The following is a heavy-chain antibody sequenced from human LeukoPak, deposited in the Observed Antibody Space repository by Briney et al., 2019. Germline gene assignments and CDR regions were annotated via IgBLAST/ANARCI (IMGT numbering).Heavy chain of an antibody. J-gene: IGHJ3*02. CDR2: IRYDRTNK. CDR1: GFTFSTDG. Sequence: GGSLRLSCAASGFTFSTDGMHWVRQAPGKGLEWVAFIRYDRTNKNYVDSVKGRFTISRGNSKNTLYLQMNSLGAEDTAVYYCAKESGDHFEAFDIWGQGTMVTVSS. D-gene: IGHD1-26*01. V-gene: IGHV3-30*02. CDR3: AKESGDHFEAFDI.